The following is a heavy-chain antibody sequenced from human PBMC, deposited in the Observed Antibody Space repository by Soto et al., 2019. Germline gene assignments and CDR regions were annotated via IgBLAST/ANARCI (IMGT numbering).Heavy chain of an antibody. CDR3: ARDSTTVVNQAYFEY. CDR1: VFTFSSYS. Sequence: PVGSLRLSCASSVFTFSSYSMNCVRHSPGKGLEWVSTISSSSSYIYYADSVKGRFTISRDNAKNSLYLQMNSLRAEDTAVYYCARDSTTVVNQAYFEYWGQGTLVIVSS. V-gene: IGHV3-21*01. J-gene: IGHJ4*02. CDR2: ISSSSSYI. D-gene: IGHD4-17*01.